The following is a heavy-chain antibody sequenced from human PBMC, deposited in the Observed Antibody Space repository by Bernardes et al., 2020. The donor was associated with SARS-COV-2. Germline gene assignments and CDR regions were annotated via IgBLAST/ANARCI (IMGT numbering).Heavy chain of an antibody. D-gene: IGHD5-12*01. CDR3: ASSQPEGLYYYYYGMDV. CDR2: INTNTGNP. V-gene: IGHV7-4-1*02. Sequence: ASVKVSCKASGYTFPSYAMNWVRQAPGQGLEWMGWINTNTGNPTYAQGFTGRFVFSLDTSVSTAYLQISSLKAEDTAVYYCASSQPEGLYYYYYGMDVWGQGTTVTVSS. J-gene: IGHJ6*02. CDR1: GYTFPSYA.